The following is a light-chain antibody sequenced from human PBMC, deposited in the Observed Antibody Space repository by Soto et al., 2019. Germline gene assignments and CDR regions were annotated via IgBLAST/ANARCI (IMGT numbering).Light chain of an antibody. V-gene: IGKV1-5*03. CDR1: QSITTW. Sequence: DLQMTQSPSTLSASVGDRVTITCRASQSITTWLAWYQQKPGKAPKLLIYKATNLQSGVPSRFSGSGSGTEFSLPISSLQPEDFAIYYCQQYNDYQYTFGQGTKLEIK. CDR2: KAT. CDR3: QQYNDYQYT. J-gene: IGKJ2*01.